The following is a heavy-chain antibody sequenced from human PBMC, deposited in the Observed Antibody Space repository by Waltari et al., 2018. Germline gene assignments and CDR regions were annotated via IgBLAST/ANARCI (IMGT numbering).Heavy chain of an antibody. D-gene: IGHD4-17*01. V-gene: IGHV3-21*01. Sequence: EVQLVESGGGLVKPGGSLRLSCAASGFTFSSYSMNWVRQAPGKGLEWVSSISSSSSYIYYADSVKGRVTISRDNAKNSLYLQMNSLRAEDTAVYYCARYYGDYNLGSDYWGQGTLVTVSS. CDR2: ISSSSSYI. CDR1: GFTFSSYS. CDR3: ARYYGDYNLGSDY. J-gene: IGHJ4*02.